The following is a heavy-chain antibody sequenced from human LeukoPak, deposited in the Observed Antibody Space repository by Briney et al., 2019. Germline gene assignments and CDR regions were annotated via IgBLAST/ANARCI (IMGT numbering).Heavy chain of an antibody. Sequence: GGAERLLCGTCRHIYHRRGKQGARRPPGKGLVGVSYISPRIGTINYAQSVKGRFTVSRDDSKDSLYLQMHTLRAEDTAVYYCARIHGPAVFSYYMDLWGKGTTVTVAS. CDR2: ISPRIGTI. CDR3: ARIHGPAVFSYYMDL. D-gene: IGHD3-16*01. CDR1: RHIYHRRG. V-gene: IGHV3-48*04. J-gene: IGHJ6*03.